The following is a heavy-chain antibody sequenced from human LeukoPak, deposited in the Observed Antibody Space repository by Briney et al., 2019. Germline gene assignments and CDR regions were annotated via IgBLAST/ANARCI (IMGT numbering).Heavy chain of an antibody. D-gene: IGHD6-19*01. V-gene: IGHV6-1*01. J-gene: IGHJ4*02. CDR1: GDSVSSNSAT. Sequence: SQTLSVTCAISGDSVSSNSATWDWIRQSPSRGLEWLGRTYYRSKWYNVYAVSVKSRITINPDTSKNQFSLQLNSVTPEDTAVYFCARTVPGKLDYWGQGTMVTVSS. CDR2: TYYRSKWYN. CDR3: ARTVPGKLDY.